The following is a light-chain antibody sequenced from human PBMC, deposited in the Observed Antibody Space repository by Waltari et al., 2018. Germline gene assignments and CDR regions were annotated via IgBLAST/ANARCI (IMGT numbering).Light chain of an antibody. CDR3: QQSLDSPYT. CDR2: DAS. J-gene: IGKJ2*01. CDR1: QSLSGN. Sequence: EIVMTQSPATLSVSPGDRATLSCRASQSLSGNLAWYQQKPGQAPRLLIYDASTRATGIPARFSGSGSGTEFTLTITGLQPEDFATYYCQQSLDSPYTFGQGTRLEI. V-gene: IGKV3-15*01.